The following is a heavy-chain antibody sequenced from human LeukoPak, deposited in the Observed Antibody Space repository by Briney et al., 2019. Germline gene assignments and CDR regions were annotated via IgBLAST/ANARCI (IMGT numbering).Heavy chain of an antibody. D-gene: IGHD3-22*01. CDR2: ITWNSDRK. CDR3: ARGGYYDSSGYYYDL. CDR1: GFTFDDYA. Sequence: PGRSLRLSCAASGFTFDDYAMHWVRQAPGKGLEWVSGITWNSDRKGYADSVKGRFTISRDNAKNSLYLQMNSLRAEDTAVYYCARGGYYDSSGYYYDLWGQGTLVTVSS. V-gene: IGHV3-9*01. J-gene: IGHJ5*02.